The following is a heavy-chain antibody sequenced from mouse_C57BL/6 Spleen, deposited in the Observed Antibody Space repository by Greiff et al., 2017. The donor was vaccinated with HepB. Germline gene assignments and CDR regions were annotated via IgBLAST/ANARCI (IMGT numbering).Heavy chain of an antibody. CDR2: IDPETGGT. D-gene: IGHD1-1*01. V-gene: IGHV1-15*01. J-gene: IGHJ1*03. CDR3: TRGTTVVASDV. CDR1: GYTFTDYE. Sequence: VKLMESGAELVRPGASVTLSCKASGYTFTDYEMHWVKQTPVHGLEWIGAIDPETGGTAYNQKFKGKAILTADKSSSTAYMELRSLTSEDSAVYYCTRGTTVVASDVWGTGTTVTVSS.